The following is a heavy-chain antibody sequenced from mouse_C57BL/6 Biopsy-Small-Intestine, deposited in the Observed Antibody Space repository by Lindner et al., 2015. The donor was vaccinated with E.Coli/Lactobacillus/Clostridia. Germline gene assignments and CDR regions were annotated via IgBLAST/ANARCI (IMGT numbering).Heavy chain of an antibody. Sequence: VQLQESGAELMRPGASVKLSCKTSGYTFTGYWIEWVKQRPGHGLEWIGEIFPGSGSTSYNEKFKDKATVTAGTSSNTAYMQLSSLTTEDSAIYFCTRSSSYDRFAYWGQGTLVTVSA. D-gene: IGHD2-3*01. V-gene: IGHV1-9*01. CDR3: TRSSSYDRFAY. CDR1: GYTFTGYW. J-gene: IGHJ3*01. CDR2: IFPGSGST.